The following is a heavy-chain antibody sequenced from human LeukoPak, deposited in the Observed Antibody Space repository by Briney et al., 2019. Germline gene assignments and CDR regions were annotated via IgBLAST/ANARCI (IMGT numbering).Heavy chain of an antibody. CDR1: GGSFSGYY. Sequence: PSETLSLTCGVFGGSFSGYYWSWIRQPPGKGLEWIGEINDSGSINYNPSLKSRVTLSIDSSKTQFSLNVTSMTAADTAVYYCARGAFYGRRLGFDPWGQGALVTVPS. CDR2: INDSGSI. CDR3: ARGAFYGRRLGFDP. J-gene: IGHJ5*02. D-gene: IGHD2/OR15-2a*01. V-gene: IGHV4-34*01.